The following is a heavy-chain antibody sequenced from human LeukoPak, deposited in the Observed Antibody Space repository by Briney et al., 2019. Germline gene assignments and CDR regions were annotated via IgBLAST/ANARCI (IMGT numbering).Heavy chain of an antibody. J-gene: IGHJ4*02. CDR1: GYTFTDYY. D-gene: IGHD1-7*01. CDR2: INPNSGGT. V-gene: IGHV1-2*02. Sequence: ASVKVSCKASGYTFTDYYMHWVRQAPGQGLEWMGWINPNSGGTNYAQRFQGRVTMTRDTSISTAYMELSRLRSDDTAVYYCASETITGPTSGFDYWGQGTLVTVSS. CDR3: ASETITGPTSGFDY.